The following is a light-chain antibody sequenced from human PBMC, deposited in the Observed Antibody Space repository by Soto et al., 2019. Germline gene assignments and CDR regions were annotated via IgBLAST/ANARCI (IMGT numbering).Light chain of an antibody. CDR1: QSVRSSY. J-gene: IGKJ1*01. CDR2: GAS. V-gene: IGKV3-20*01. Sequence: EIVLTQAPGTLSLYPGERATLSCRASQSVRSSYVAWYKHKPGQAPRLLIYGASSRATGIPDRFSGSGSGTDFTLTISRLEPEDFALYFCQQDGSSPWTFGQGTKVDIK. CDR3: QQDGSSPWT.